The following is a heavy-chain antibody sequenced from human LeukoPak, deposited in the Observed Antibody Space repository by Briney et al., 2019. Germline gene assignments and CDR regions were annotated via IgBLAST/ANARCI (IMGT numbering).Heavy chain of an antibody. D-gene: IGHD6-13*01. J-gene: IGHJ4*02. CDR1: GFTFSSYW. CDR2: INQDGGAK. CDR3: ATIDSSSPRD. Sequence: GGSLRLSYVASGFTFSSYWMTWVRQQPGKGLEWVANINQDGGAKYYLDSVKGRFTISRDNANNSLYLQMNSLRVDDTAVYYCATIDSSSPRDWGQGTLVTVSS. V-gene: IGHV3-7*03.